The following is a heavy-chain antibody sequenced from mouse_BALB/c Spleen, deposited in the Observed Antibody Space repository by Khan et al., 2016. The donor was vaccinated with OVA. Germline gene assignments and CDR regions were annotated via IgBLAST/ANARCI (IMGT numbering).Heavy chain of an antibody. V-gene: IGHV1-4*01. CDR1: GFTFTNYT. CDR2: LNPSTDHT. D-gene: IGHD2-14*01. Sequence: QVQLQQSGAELARPGASVKMSCEASGFTFTNYTMHWVKQRPGQGLEWIGYLNPSTDHTHYNQNFTDKATLTADKSSNTAYMQLSSLTSEDSAVYYCASYYRYPAWFAYWGQGTLVTVSA. CDR3: ASYYRYPAWFAY. J-gene: IGHJ3*01.